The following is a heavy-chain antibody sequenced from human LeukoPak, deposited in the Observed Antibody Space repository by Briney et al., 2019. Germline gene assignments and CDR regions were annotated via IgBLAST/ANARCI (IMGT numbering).Heavy chain of an antibody. CDR1: GGYISSGGYY. Sequence: SETLSLTCTVSGGYISSGGYYWSWIRQHPGKGLEWIGYIYYSGSTYYNPSLKSRVTISVDTSKNQFSLKLSSVTAADTAVYYCARYYYGSGSYPFIDYWGQGTLVTVSS. V-gene: IGHV4-31*03. CDR2: IYYSGST. J-gene: IGHJ4*02. CDR3: ARYYYGSGSYPFIDY. D-gene: IGHD3-10*01.